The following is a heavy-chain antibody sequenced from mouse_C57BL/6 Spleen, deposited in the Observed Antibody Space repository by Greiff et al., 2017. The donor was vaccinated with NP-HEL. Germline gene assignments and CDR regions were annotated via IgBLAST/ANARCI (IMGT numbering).Heavy chain of an antibody. Sequence: QVQLQQPGAELVRPGSSVKLSCKASGYTFTSYWMHWVKQRPIQGLEWIGNIDPSDSETHYNQKFKDKATLTVDKSSSTAYMQLSSLTSEDSAGYYCAREDDYDYLDYWGQGTTLTVSS. V-gene: IGHV1-52*01. CDR3: AREDDYDYLDY. CDR1: GYTFTSYW. CDR2: IDPSDSET. J-gene: IGHJ2*01. D-gene: IGHD2-4*01.